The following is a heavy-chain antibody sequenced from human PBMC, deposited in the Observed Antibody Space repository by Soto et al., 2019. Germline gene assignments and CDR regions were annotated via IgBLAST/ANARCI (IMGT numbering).Heavy chain of an antibody. D-gene: IGHD2-15*01. CDR2: ISAYNGNT. J-gene: IGHJ4*02. V-gene: IGHV1-18*04. CDR1: GYTFTSYG. CDR3: ARDRAGYCSGGSCSLFDC. Sequence: QVQLVQSGAEVKKPGASVKVSCKASGYTFTSYGISWVRQAPGQGLEWMGWISAYNGNTNYAQKLQGRVTMTTDTSTSTAYMELRSLRSDDTAVYYCARDRAGYCSGGSCSLFDCWGQGTLVTVSS.